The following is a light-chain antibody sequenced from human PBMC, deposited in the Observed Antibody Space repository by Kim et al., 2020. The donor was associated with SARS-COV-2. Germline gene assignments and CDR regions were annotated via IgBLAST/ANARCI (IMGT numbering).Light chain of an antibody. Sequence: QSSTLSCTGTSRDVGGYNYVSWYQQHPGKVPKLMIFDVTVRPSGVSNRFSGSKSGSTASLTISGLQTEDEADYFCSSYTDNTPLVFGGGTKLTVL. V-gene: IGLV2-14*03. CDR3: SSYTDNTPLV. CDR1: SRDVGGYNY. CDR2: DVT. J-gene: IGLJ3*02.